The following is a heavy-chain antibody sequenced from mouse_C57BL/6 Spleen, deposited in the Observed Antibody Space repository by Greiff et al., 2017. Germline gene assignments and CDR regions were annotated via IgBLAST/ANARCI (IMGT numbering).Heavy chain of an antibody. V-gene: IGHV1-82*01. Sequence: VKLQESGPELVKPGASVKISCKASGYAFSSSWMNWVKPRPGKGLEWIGRIYPGDGDTNYNGKFKGKATLTADKSSSTAYMQLSSLTSEDSAVYFCARFDYDDYFDYWGQGTTLTVSS. D-gene: IGHD2-4*01. CDR2: IYPGDGDT. CDR1: GYAFSSSW. CDR3: ARFDYDDYFDY. J-gene: IGHJ2*01.